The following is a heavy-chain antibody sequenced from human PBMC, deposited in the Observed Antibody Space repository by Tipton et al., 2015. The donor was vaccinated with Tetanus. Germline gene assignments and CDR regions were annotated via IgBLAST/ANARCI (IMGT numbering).Heavy chain of an antibody. V-gene: IGHV4-31*03. J-gene: IGHJ1*01. Sequence: TLSLTCTVSGASISSGSYYWNWIRQHPGKGLEWIGYIHYSGSTYYNPSLKSRVIISVDTSKNQLSLKLTSVTAADTAVYYCARDVRDGSGYTYFRDWGQGILVTASS. CDR3: ARDVRDGSGYTYFRD. D-gene: IGHD3-22*01. CDR1: GASISSGSYY. CDR2: IHYSGST.